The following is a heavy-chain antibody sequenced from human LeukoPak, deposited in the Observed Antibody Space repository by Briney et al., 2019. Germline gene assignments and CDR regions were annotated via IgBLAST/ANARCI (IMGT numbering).Heavy chain of an antibody. CDR1: GGSISSSSYY. CDR3: AEKVGATIGY. D-gene: IGHD1-26*01. J-gene: IGHJ4*02. V-gene: IGHV4-39*01. CDR2: IYYSGRT. Sequence: SETLSLTCTLSGGSISSSSYYWGWIRQPPGKGLKWIWSIYYSGRTYYNPSLKSRVTISVDTSKDRFSLKLSSVTAADTAVYYCAEKVGATIGYWGQGTLVTVFS.